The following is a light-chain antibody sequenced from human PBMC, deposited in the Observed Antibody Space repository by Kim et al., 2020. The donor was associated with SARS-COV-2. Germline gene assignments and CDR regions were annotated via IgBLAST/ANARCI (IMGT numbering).Light chain of an antibody. Sequence: PGERATLSCRASQTVSPSFLAWYQQKPGQAPRLLIYGASSRATGIPDRFSGSGSGTDFTLTIARLEPEDFSVYYCQLYGTSSRFTFGPGTKVDIK. CDR2: GAS. V-gene: IGKV3-20*01. CDR1: QTVSPSF. CDR3: QLYGTSSRFT. J-gene: IGKJ3*01.